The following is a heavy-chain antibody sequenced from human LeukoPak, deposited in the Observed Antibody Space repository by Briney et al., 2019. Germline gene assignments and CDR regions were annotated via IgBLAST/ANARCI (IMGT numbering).Heavy chain of an antibody. CDR2: ISDDGSNK. J-gene: IGHJ4*02. Sequence: GGSLRLSCAAGFTLSSYGMHWVRQAPGKGLDWVAVISDDGSNKYYADSVNGRSTISRDNSKNTLHLQMNSLRAEDTAVYYCTKPRGYGSGTYYDYWGQGTLVTVSS. D-gene: IGHD3-10*01. CDR3: TKPRGYGSGTYYDY. CDR1: GFTLSSYG. V-gene: IGHV3-30*18.